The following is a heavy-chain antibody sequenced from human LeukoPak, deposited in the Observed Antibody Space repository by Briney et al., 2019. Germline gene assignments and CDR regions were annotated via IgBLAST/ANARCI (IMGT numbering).Heavy chain of an antibody. CDR2: ISARGDNT. CDR3: AKAYHYGAGSSFDY. D-gene: IGHD3-10*01. V-gene: IGHV3-23*01. Sequence: GGSLRLSCAASGFTFTNYAMSWVRQAPGKGLDWVSAISARGDNTYYADSVKGRFSISRDNSQNTQYLQMNSLRAEDTAIYYCAKAYHYGAGSSFDYWGQGILVTVSS. J-gene: IGHJ4*02. CDR1: GFTFTNYA.